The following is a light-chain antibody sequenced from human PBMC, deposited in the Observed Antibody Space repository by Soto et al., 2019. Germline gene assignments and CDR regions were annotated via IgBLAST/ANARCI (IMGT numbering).Light chain of an antibody. V-gene: IGKV1-5*01. J-gene: IGKJ1*01. CDR3: QQYNSYSRT. CDR1: QGISSW. CDR2: DAS. Sequence: DIPMTQSPYTLSASVGDRVTITCRASQGISSWLAWYQQKPGKAPKLLIYDASSLESGVPARFSGSGSGTEFTLTISSLQPDDFATYYCQQYNSYSRTFGQGTKVDIK.